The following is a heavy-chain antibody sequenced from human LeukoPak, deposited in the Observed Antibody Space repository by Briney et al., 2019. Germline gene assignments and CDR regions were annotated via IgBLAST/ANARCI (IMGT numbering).Heavy chain of an antibody. CDR2: IIPILGIA. V-gene: IGHV1-69*04. CDR1: GYTFTSYG. CDR3: ARSAHYYYGSGSYYYY. Sequence: GASVKVSCKASGYTFTSYGISWVRQAPGQGLEWMGRIIPILGIANYAQKFQGRVTITADKSTSTAYMELSSLRSEDTAVYYCARSAHYYYGSGSYYYYWGQGTLVTDSS. J-gene: IGHJ4*02. D-gene: IGHD3-10*01.